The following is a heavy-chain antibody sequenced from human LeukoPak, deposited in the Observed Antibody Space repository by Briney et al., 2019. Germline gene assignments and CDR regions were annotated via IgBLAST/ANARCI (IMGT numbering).Heavy chain of an antibody. CDR1: GGSMSSFY. D-gene: IGHD3-22*01. CDR2: IYYSGST. V-gene: IGHV4-59*08. Sequence: SETLSLTCSVSGGSMSSFYWGWIRQPPGKGLEWIGSIYYSGSTYYNPSLRSRVTISADTSKNQFSLKLNSVTAADTAVYYCGRYISSGVDYWGQGTLVTVSS. J-gene: IGHJ4*02. CDR3: GRYISSGVDY.